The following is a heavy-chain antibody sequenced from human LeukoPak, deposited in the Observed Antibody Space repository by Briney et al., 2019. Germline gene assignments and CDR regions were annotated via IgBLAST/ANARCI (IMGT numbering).Heavy chain of an antibody. J-gene: IGHJ4*02. V-gene: IGHV3-33*06. Sequence: GRSLRLSCAASGFTFSSYGMHWVRQAPGKGLEGVAVIWYDGSNKYYADSVKGRFTISRDNSKNTLYLQMNSLRAEDTAVYYCAKDHCGGDCYSGYFDYWGQGTLVTVSS. CDR3: AKDHCGGDCYSGYFDY. D-gene: IGHD2-21*02. CDR1: GFTFSSYG. CDR2: IWYDGSNK.